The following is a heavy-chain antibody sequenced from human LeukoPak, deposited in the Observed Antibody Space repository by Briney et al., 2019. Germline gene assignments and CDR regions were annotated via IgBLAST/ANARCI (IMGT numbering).Heavy chain of an antibody. CDR1: GFTFSSYW. CDR3: ASIQYSSTAYYYYYMDV. V-gene: IGHV3-74*01. Sequence: GGSLRLSCAASGFTFSSYWMHWVRQAPGKGLVWVSRINSDGSSTSCADSVKGRFTISRDNAKNTLYLQMNSLRAEDTAVYYCASIQYSSTAYYYYYMDVWGKGTTVTVSS. J-gene: IGHJ6*03. D-gene: IGHD6-13*01. CDR2: INSDGSST.